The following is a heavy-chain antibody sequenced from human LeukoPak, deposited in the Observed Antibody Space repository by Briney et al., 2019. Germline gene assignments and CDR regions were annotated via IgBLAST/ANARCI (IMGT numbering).Heavy chain of an antibody. J-gene: IGHJ4*02. Sequence: ASVKVSCKDSGGTFGSDGISWVRQAPGQGLEWMGGIIPVFGSANYAQRFKGRATITADRSTNTVYMELNSLRSEDTAVYYCAKNDREGYQLLFLADWGQGTLVTVSS. CDR1: GGTFGSDG. CDR3: AKNDREGYQLLFLAD. D-gene: IGHD2-2*01. V-gene: IGHV1-69*06. CDR2: IIPVFGSA.